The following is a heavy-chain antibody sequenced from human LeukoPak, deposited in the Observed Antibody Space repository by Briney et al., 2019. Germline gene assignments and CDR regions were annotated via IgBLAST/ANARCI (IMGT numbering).Heavy chain of an antibody. J-gene: IGHJ6*02. CDR1: GGSISSYY. Sequence: PSETLSLTCSVSGGSISSYYWSWLRQPPGKGLEWIGYIHYSGSTNYNSSLKSRVTISVDTSKNQFSLTLYSVTAADTAVYYCARVPTYYYDSSGPPGGMDVWGQGTTVTVSS. CDR2: IHYSGST. CDR3: ARVPTYYYDSSGPPGGMDV. V-gene: IGHV4-59*01. D-gene: IGHD3-22*01.